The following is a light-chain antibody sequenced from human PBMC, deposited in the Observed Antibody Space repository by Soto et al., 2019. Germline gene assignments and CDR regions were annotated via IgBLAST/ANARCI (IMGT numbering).Light chain of an antibody. CDR2: GNS. CDR3: QSYDSSLSGSRV. V-gene: IGLV1-40*01. J-gene: IGLJ1*01. Sequence: QSVLTQPPSVSGAPGQRVTISCTGSSSNIGAGYDVHWYQQLPGTSPKLLIYGNSNRPSGVPDRFSGSKSGTSASLAITGLQAEDGADYCCQSYDSSLSGSRVFGTGTKVTVL. CDR1: SSNIGAGYD.